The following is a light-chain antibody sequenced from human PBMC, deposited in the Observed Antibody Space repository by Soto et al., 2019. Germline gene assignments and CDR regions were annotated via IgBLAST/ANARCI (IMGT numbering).Light chain of an antibody. CDR3: QQYGRGVT. J-gene: IGKJ4*01. V-gene: IGKV3-20*01. CDR2: GAS. CDR1: QSVSSRN. Sequence: EIVLTQSPGTLSLSPGEGATLSCRASQSVSSRNLAWFRQKPGQAPRLLIYGASNRAPGIPDRFSGSGSGTDFILTVNRVEPGVIAVYYCQQYGRGVTFGGGTKVEIK.